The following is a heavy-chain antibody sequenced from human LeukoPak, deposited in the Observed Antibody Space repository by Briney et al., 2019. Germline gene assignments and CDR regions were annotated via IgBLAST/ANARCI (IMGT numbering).Heavy chain of an antibody. Sequence: PSETLSLTCTVSGGSIRSYYWSWIRQPPGKGLEWIGYIYYSGSTNYNPSLKSRVTISVDTSKNQFSLKLSSVTAADTAVYYCARRWLENWFDPWGQGTLVTVSS. CDR3: ARRWLENWFDP. CDR2: IYYSGST. V-gene: IGHV4-59*08. D-gene: IGHD6-19*01. J-gene: IGHJ5*02. CDR1: GGSIRSYY.